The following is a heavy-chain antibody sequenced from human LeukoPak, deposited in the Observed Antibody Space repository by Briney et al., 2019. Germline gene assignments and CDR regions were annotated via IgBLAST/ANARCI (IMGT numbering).Heavy chain of an antibody. D-gene: IGHD7-27*01. Sequence: ASVKVSCKVSGYTLTELSMHWVRQAPGKGLEWMGGFDPGDGETIYAQKFQGRVTMTENTSTDTAYMELSSLRSEDTAVYYCGTAGVPGYWFEPWGQGTLVTVVS. CDR3: GTAGVPGYWFEP. CDR1: GYTLTELS. CDR2: FDPGDGET. J-gene: IGHJ5*02. V-gene: IGHV1-24*01.